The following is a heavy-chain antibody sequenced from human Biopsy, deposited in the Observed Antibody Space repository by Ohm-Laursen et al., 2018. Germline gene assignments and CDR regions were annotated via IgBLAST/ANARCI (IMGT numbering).Heavy chain of an antibody. CDR2: ISRSVSHI. Sequence: SLRLSCAASGFSLRNFTINWVRQAPWKGLEWVSSISRSVSHILYAETLKGRFTSSRDNAKNSVYLQMNSLRVEDTGVYYCARGRTHLLPDHDWFDPWGQGTLVTVSS. CDR3: ARGRTHLLPDHDWFDP. D-gene: IGHD1-14*01. J-gene: IGHJ5*02. CDR1: GFSLRNFT. V-gene: IGHV3-21*06.